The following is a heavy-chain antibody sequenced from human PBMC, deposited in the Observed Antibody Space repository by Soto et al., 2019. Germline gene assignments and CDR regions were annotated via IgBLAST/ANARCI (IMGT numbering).Heavy chain of an antibody. V-gene: IGHV3-23*01. Sequence: GGSLRLSCAASGFTFSSYAMSWVRQAPGKGLEWVSAISGSGGSTYYADSVKGRFTISRDNSKNTLYLQMNSLRAEDTAVYYCAKDRSIAARRGYYFDYWGQGTLVTVSS. J-gene: IGHJ4*02. CDR1: GFTFSSYA. CDR2: ISGSGGST. D-gene: IGHD6-6*01. CDR3: AKDRSIAARRGYYFDY.